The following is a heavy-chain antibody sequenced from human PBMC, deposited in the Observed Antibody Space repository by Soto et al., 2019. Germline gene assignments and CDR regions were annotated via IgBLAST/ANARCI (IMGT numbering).Heavy chain of an antibody. J-gene: IGHJ4*02. D-gene: IGHD6-6*01. Sequence: PGESLKISCKGSGYSFTSYWISWVRQMPGKGLEWMGRIDPSDSYTTYSPSFQGHVTISADKSISTAYLQWSSLKASETAMYHCGRMSIAARRGGNWGQGTLVTVSS. CDR1: GYSFTSYW. CDR2: IDPSDSYT. CDR3: GRMSIAARRGGN. V-gene: IGHV5-10-1*01.